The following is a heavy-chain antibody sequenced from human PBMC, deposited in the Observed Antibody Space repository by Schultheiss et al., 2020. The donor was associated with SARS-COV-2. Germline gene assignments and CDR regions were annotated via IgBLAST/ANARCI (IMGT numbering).Heavy chain of an antibody. CDR1: GYTLTELS. Sequence: ASVKVSCKVSGYTLTELSMHWVRQAPGKGLEWMGCFDPEDGETIYAQKFQGRVTMTEDTSTSTAYMELRSLRSDDTAVYYCARRQYQLLNYYYYYGMDVWGQGTTVTVSS. J-gene: IGHJ6*02. D-gene: IGHD2-2*01. CDR3: ARRQYQLLNYYYYYGMDV. V-gene: IGHV1-24*01. CDR2: FDPEDGET.